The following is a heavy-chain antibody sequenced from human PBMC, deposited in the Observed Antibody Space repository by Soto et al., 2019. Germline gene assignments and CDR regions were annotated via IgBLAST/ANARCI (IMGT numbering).Heavy chain of an antibody. CDR1: GGSISSSSYY. CDR3: ARHAIMTMVRGVAWFDP. CDR2: IYYSGST. V-gene: IGHV4-39*01. J-gene: IGHJ5*02. D-gene: IGHD3-10*01. Sequence: SETLSLTCTVSGGSISSSSYYWGWIRQPPGKGLEWIGSIYYSGSTYYNPSLKSRVTISVDTSKNQFSLKLSSVTAADTAVYYCARHAIMTMVRGVAWFDPWGQGTLVTVSS.